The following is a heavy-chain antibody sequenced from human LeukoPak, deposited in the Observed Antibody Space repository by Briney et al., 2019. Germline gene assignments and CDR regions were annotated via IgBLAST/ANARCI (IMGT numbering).Heavy chain of an antibody. CDR3: ARSRITIFGVVQNWFDP. CDR1: GYTFTSYY. D-gene: IGHD3-3*01. CDR2: INPSGGST. V-gene: IGHV1-46*01. J-gene: IGHJ5*02. Sequence: ASVKVSCKASGYTFTSYYMHWVRQAPGQGLEWMGIINPSGGSTSYAQKFQGRVTMTRDTSTSTVYMELSSLRSDDTAVYYCARSRITIFGVVQNWFDPWGQGTLVTVSS.